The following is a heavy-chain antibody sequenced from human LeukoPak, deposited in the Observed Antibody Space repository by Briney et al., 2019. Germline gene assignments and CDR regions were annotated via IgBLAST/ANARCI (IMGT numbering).Heavy chain of an antibody. D-gene: IGHD3-22*01. J-gene: IGHJ4*02. CDR2: IYTSGST. CDR1: GGSISSYY. V-gene: IGHV4-4*07. Sequence: SETLSLTCTVSGGSISSYYWSWIRQPAGKGLEWIGRIYTSGSTNYNPSLKSRVTISVDTSKNQFSLKLSSVTAADTAVYYCARGWYYDSSGYLFDYWGQGTLVTVSS. CDR3: ARGWYYDSSGYLFDY.